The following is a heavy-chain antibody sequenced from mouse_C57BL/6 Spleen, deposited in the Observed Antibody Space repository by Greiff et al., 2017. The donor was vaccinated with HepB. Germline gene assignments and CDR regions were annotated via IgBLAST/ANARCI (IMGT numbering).Heavy chain of an antibody. V-gene: IGHV1-82*01. CDR1: GYAFSSSW. CDR2: IYPGDGDT. Sequence: VQLQQSGPELVKPGASVKISCKASGYAFSSSWMNWVKQRPGKGLEWIGRIYPGDGDTNYNGKFKGKATLTADKSSSTAYMQLSSLTSEDSAVYFWASYYYGSSYFDYWGQGTTLTVSS. D-gene: IGHD1-1*01. J-gene: IGHJ2*01. CDR3: ASYYYGSSYFDY.